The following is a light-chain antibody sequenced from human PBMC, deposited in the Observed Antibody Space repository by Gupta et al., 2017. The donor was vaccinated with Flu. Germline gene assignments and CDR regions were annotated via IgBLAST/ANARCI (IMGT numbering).Light chain of an antibody. CDR1: QSISNN. CDR2: NSY. J-gene: IGKJ1*01. CDR3: QHYSDRPPWT. Sequence: EIMLTQSPATLSVSLGERVTVSCRASQSISNNLAWYQQKPGQPPRLLIYNSYTRATDITARFSGAGSGTDFTLTIDSRRSEDFAVYYCQHYSDRPPWTFGQGTKVDLK. V-gene: IGKV3-15*01.